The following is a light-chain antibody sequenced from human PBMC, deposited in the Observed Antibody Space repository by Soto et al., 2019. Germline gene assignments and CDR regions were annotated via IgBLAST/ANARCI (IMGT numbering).Light chain of an antibody. Sequence: QSALTRPASVSGSPGQSITISCTGTSSDVGGYNYVSWYQQHPGKAPKLMIYEVINRPSGISSRFSGSKSGNTASLTISGLQAEDEADYYCSSYTTSSTYVFGTGTKLTVL. CDR2: EVI. CDR3: SSYTTSSTYV. CDR1: SSDVGGYNY. J-gene: IGLJ1*01. V-gene: IGLV2-14*03.